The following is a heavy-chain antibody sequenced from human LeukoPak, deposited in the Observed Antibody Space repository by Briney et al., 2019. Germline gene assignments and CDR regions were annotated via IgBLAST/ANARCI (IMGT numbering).Heavy chain of an antibody. D-gene: IGHD3-22*01. CDR1: GFTFSSYA. CDR2: IKQDGSEK. Sequence: TGGSLRLSCAASGFTFSSYAMSWVRQAPGKGLEWVANIKQDGSEKYYVDSVKGRFTISRDNAKNSLYLQMNSLRAEDTAVYYCARDWNYYDSSGYYYPNWFDPWGQGTLVTVSS. J-gene: IGHJ5*02. V-gene: IGHV3-7*01. CDR3: ARDWNYYDSSGYYYPNWFDP.